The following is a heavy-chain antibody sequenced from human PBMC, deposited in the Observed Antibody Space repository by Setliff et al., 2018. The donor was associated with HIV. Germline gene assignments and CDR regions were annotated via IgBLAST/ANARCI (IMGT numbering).Heavy chain of an antibody. D-gene: IGHD1-26*01. CDR1: GYSISSDYC. CDR2: MCHGGTT. V-gene: IGHV4-38-2*01. Sequence: PSETLSLTCGVSGYSISSDYCWGWIRQPPGKGLEWIGTMCHGGTTQCEPSLKNRCSMSIDTSKNQFSLKLSSVTAADTAVYYCARHRDGGTYPLDYWGQGTLVTVSS. J-gene: IGHJ4*02. CDR3: ARHRDGGTYPLDY.